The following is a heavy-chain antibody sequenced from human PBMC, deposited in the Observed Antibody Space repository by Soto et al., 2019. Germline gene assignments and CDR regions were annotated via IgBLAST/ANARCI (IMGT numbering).Heavy chain of an antibody. CDR3: AAGTRVTCSDYDLYNISDYYGIVF. V-gene: IGHV1-69*01. D-gene: IGHD5-12*01. Sequence: QVQLVQSGAEVKKPGSSVRVSCKASGGTFSSYAFSWVRQAPGQGLEWMGGIIPIFGTTNYAQKFQGRVTIAADEYTSTAYTEMSSMRYEDTAVYYCAAGTRVTCSDYDLYNISDYYGIVFWGQGTLVTVSS. CDR1: GGTFSSYA. CDR2: IIPIFGTT. J-gene: IGHJ4*02.